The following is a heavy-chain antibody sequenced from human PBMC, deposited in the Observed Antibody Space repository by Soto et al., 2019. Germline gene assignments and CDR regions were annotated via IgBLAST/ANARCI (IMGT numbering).Heavy chain of an antibody. J-gene: IGHJ4*02. Sequence: QVQLVQSGGEVKQPGASVKVSCKTSGYTFTSYGISWVRQAPGQGLEWMGWISGYNGDTKYVQKFQGRVTLTTDTSTNTAYMEVRSLRSVATAVYYCARDWVGDLAYWGQGTLVTVSS. V-gene: IGHV1-18*01. CDR1: GYTFTSYG. D-gene: IGHD4-17*01. CDR3: ARDWVGDLAY. CDR2: ISGYNGDT.